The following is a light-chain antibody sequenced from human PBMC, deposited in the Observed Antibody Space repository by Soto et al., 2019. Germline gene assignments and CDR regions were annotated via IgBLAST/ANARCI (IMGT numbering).Light chain of an antibody. V-gene: IGLV2-11*01. CDR3: SSYAGTYPHFF. J-gene: IGLJ1*01. CDR2: DVS. Sequence: QSALTQPRSVSGSPGQSITISCTGTSSDVGGYNYVSWYRQHPGKAPKLMIYDVSKRPSGVPDRFSGSKSGNTASLTISGPQAEDEAVYYCSSYAGTYPHFFFGPGTRAPAL. CDR1: SSDVGGYNY.